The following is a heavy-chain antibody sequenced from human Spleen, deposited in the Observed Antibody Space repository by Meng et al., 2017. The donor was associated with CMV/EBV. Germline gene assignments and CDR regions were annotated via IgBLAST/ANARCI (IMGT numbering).Heavy chain of an antibody. CDR3: AGSRVGYCSSTSCSKNNWFDP. D-gene: IGHD2-2*01. V-gene: IGHV1-18*01. J-gene: IGHJ5*02. CDR1: TSYS. CDR2: ISAYNGNT. Sequence: TSYSISWVRQAPGQKLEWMGWISAYNGNTNYAQKLQGRVTMTTDTSTSTAYMELRSLRSDDTAVYYCAGSRVGYCSSTSCSKNNWFDPWGQGTLVTVSS.